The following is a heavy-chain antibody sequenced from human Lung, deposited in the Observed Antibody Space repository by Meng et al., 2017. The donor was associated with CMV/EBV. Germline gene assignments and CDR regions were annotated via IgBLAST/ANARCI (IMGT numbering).Heavy chain of an antibody. CDR1: GYTFTSYG. D-gene: IGHD5-12*01. Sequence: ASVXVSXKASGYTFTSYGISWVRQAPGQGLEWMGWISGYDGRANYGQKFRGRVTVTTDTSTSTAYTELRSLRSDDTAVYFCARGGYSDYDVRGSDYYYGMDVWXQGTTVTVSS. J-gene: IGHJ6*02. CDR3: ARGGYSDYDVRGSDYYYGMDV. CDR2: ISGYDGRA. V-gene: IGHV1-18*01.